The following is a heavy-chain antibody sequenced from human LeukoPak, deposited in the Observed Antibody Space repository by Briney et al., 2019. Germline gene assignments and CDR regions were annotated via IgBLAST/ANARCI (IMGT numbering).Heavy chain of an antibody. J-gene: IGHJ4*02. CDR3: AKDIESDYDSSGYSY. D-gene: IGHD3-22*01. CDR2: ISGSGGST. V-gene: IGHV3-23*01. Sequence: QPGGSLRLSCAASGFTFSSYAMSWVRQAPGKGLEWVSAISGSGGSTYYADSVKGRFTISRDNSKNTLYLQMNSLRAEDTALYYCAKDIESDYDSSGYSYWGQGTLVTVSS. CDR1: GFTFSSYA.